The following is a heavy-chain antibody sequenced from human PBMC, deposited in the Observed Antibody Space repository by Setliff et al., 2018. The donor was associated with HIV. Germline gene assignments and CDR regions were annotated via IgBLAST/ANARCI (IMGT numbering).Heavy chain of an antibody. CDR3: ARGTLYYYDTGGYSYFDY. CDR1: GGSISSGGYY. V-gene: IGHV4-31*03. D-gene: IGHD3-22*01. J-gene: IGHJ4*02. CDR2: IYYSGST. Sequence: SETLSLTCTVSGGSISSGGYYWSWIRQHPGKGLEWIGYIYYSGSTYYNPSLNSRVTISVDTSKNQFSLKLSSVTAADTAVFYCARGTLYYYDTGGYSYFDYWGQGTLVTVSS.